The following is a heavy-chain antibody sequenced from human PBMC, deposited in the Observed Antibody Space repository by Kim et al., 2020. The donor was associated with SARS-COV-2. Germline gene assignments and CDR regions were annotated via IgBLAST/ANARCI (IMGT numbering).Heavy chain of an antibody. D-gene: IGHD6-19*01. Sequence: THYNPSLKSRVTISVDTSKNQFSLKLGSVTAADTAVYYCARVTVAGTFDYWGQEPWSPSPQ. J-gene: IGHJ4*01. CDR3: ARVTVAGTFDY. CDR2: T. V-gene: IGHV4-39*07.